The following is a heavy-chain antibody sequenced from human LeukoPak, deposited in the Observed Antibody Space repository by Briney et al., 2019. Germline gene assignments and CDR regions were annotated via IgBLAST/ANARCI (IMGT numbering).Heavy chain of an antibody. D-gene: IGHD2-15*01. V-gene: IGHV3-23*01. CDR3: AKDPDIVVVVAGYFDY. CDR1: RFTFSSYA. Sequence: GGSLRLSCAASRFTFSSYAMSWVRQAPGKGLEWVSAISGSGGSTYYADSVKGRFTISRDNSKNTLYLQMNSLRAEDTAVYYCAKDPDIVVVVAGYFDYWGQGTLVTVSS. J-gene: IGHJ4*02. CDR2: ISGSGGST.